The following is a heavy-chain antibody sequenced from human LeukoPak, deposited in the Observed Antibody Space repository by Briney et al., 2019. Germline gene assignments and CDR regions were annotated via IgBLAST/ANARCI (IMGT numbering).Heavy chain of an antibody. J-gene: IGHJ6*03. Sequence: SETLSLTCTVSGDSIRSGTDYWSWIRQPSGKGLEWIVRIYMSGSTDYNPSFKSRVTMSVDTSKNQVSLKLRSVTAADTAVYYCARVVWGGDFHYSLDVWGKGTTVIVSS. CDR3: ARVVWGGDFHYSLDV. V-gene: IGHV4-61*02. CDR2: IYMSGST. D-gene: IGHD7-27*01. CDR1: GDSIRSGTDY.